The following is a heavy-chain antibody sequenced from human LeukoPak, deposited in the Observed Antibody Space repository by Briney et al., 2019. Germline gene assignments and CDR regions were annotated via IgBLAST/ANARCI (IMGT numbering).Heavy chain of an antibody. CDR1: GFTFSSYG. Sequence: GSLRLSCAASGFTFSSYGMHWVRQAPGKGLEWVAVIWYDGSNKYYADSVKGRFTISRDNSKNTLYLQMNSLRAEDTAVYYCAKNSRHYSNFNYFDYWGQGTLVTVSS. CDR2: IWYDGSNK. J-gene: IGHJ4*02. D-gene: IGHD4-11*01. V-gene: IGHV3-33*06. CDR3: AKNSRHYSNFNYFDY.